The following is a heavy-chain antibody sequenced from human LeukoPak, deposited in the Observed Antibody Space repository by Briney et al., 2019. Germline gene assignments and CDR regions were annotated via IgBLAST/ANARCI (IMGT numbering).Heavy chain of an antibody. CDR1: GYTFTGYY. J-gene: IGHJ4*02. Sequence: GASVKVSCKASGYTFTGYYMHWVRQAPGQGLEWMGRINPNSGGTNYAQKFQGRVTMTRDTSISTAYMELSRLRSDDTAVYYCARVADSPSAIRYFAYCFDYWGQGTLVTVSS. D-gene: IGHD3-9*01. CDR2: INPNSGGT. V-gene: IGHV1-2*06. CDR3: ARVADSPSAIRYFAYCFDY.